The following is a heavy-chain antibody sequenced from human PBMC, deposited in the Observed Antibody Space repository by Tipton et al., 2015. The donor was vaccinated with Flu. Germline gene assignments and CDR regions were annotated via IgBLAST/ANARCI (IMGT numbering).Heavy chain of an antibody. CDR1: GDSISSRYY. D-gene: IGHD6-19*01. CDR2: IHHSGNT. V-gene: IGHV4-38-2*02. CDR3: AREGYSRGWYDYHGMDV. J-gene: IGHJ6*02. Sequence: LRLSCAVSGDSISSRYYWGWIRQPPGRGLEWIGNIHHSGNTYYNPSLKSRVSVAVDTSKNQFSLKLSSVSAADTAVYYCAREGYSRGWYDYHGMDVWGQGTTVTVSS.